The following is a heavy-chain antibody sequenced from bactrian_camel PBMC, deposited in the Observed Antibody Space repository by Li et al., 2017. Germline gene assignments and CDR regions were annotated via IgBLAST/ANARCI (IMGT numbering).Heavy chain of an antibody. CDR1: GYPYTWSSC. D-gene: IGHD6*01. Sequence: HVQLVESGGGEVQAGGSLTLSCAVAGYPYTWSSCMGWFRQAPGKEREGVAAIWNNSPTDYMESVKGRFRVSKDTAKNTLYLQMDNLKPEDTAMYYCAASENRFCSFYGGTWYAWGQGTQVTVS. V-gene: IGHV3S57*01. J-gene: IGHJ6*01. CDR3: AASENRFCSFYGGTWYA. CDR2: IWNNSPT.